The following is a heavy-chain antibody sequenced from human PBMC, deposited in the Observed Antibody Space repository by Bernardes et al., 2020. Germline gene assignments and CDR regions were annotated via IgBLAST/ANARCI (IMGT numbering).Heavy chain of an antibody. D-gene: IGHD3-10*01. CDR1: GFSFSDSA. CDR2: IRNKANNYAT. Sequence: GGSLRLSCVASGFSFSDSAIHWVRQASGKGLEWIGHIRNKANNYATAYPASVKGRFIISRDDSENTAHLQMNSLETGDTAVYYCATLTGRYNGGLRYWGQGALVTVSS. CDR3: ATLTGRYNGGLRY. V-gene: IGHV3-73*01. J-gene: IGHJ4*02.